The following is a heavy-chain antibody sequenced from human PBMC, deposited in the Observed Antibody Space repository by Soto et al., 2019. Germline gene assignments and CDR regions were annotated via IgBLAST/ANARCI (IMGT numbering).Heavy chain of an antibody. J-gene: IGHJ4*02. V-gene: IGHV1-18*01. CDR3: ARGDLEGRYFDRFDS. D-gene: IGHD3-9*01. CDR1: GYTFTSYR. Sequence: QVQLVQSGAEVKKPGASVKVSCKASGYTFTSYRISWVRQAPGQGLEWMGWISAYNGHTNYAQKLQGRVTMTTDTTTSTANRELRSLRSDATAVYYCARGDLEGRYFDRFDSWGQGTLVTVSS. CDR2: ISAYNGHT.